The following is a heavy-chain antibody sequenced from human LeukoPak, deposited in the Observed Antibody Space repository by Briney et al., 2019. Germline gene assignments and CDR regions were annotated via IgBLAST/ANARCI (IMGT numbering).Heavy chain of an antibody. Sequence: GGSLRLSCAASGFTFSGSAMHWVRQASGKGLEWVGRIRSKANSYATAYAASVKGRFTISRDDSKNTAYLQMNSLKTEDTAVYYCAKDIPTGTNPVVVIAADAFDIWGQGTMVTVSS. J-gene: IGHJ3*02. D-gene: IGHD2-21*01. CDR1: GFTFSGSA. CDR2: IRSKANSYAT. CDR3: AKDIPTGTNPVVVIAADAFDI. V-gene: IGHV3-73*01.